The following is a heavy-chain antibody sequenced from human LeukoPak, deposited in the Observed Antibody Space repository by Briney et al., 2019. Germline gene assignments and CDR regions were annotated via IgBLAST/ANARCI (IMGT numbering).Heavy chain of an antibody. CDR3: AKGPKLGDGFHCDS. J-gene: IGHJ4*02. V-gene: IGHV3-30*18. Sequence: PGGSLRLSCAVSGFTFSSYGMHWVRQAPGKGLEWVAVISYDGSNKYYADSVKGRFTISRDISKNTLYLQMNSLRVEDTAVYYCAKGPKLGDGFHCDSWGQGTLVTVSS. CDR2: ISYDGSNK. CDR1: GFTFSSYG. D-gene: IGHD5-24*01.